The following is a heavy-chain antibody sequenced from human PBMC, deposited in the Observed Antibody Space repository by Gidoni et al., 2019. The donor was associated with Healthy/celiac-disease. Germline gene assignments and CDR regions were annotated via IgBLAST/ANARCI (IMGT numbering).Heavy chain of an antibody. D-gene: IGHD6-13*01. Sequence: EVQLVESGGGLVQPGRSLRLSCAASGFPFDDYAMHWVRQAPGKGLEWVSGISWNSGSIGYADSVKGRFTISRDNAKNSLYLQMNSLRAEDTALYYCAKDSGDSSWSFVFDYWGQGTLVTVSS. J-gene: IGHJ4*02. CDR1: GFPFDDYA. CDR2: ISWNSGSI. V-gene: IGHV3-9*01. CDR3: AKDSGDSSWSFVFDY.